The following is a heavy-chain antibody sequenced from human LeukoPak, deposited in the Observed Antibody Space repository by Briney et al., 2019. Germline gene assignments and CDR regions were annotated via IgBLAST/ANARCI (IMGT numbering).Heavy chain of an antibody. CDR1: GFTFSSYH. D-gene: IGHD1-26*01. CDR2: ITSSSSYI. J-gene: IGHJ6*03. Sequence: GGSLRLSCEVSGFTFSSYHMNWVRQAPGKGLEWVSSITSSSSYIYYADSVKGRFTISRDNAKNSLYLQINSLRAEDTAVYYCARDPYSGGYGDYYYYYMDVWGKGTTVTISS. V-gene: IGHV3-21*01. CDR3: ARDPYSGGYGDYYYYYMDV.